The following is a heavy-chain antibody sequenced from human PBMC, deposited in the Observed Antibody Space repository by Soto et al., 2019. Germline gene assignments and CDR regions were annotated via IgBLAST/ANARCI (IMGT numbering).Heavy chain of an antibody. CDR2: TYYRSQWYS. D-gene: IGHD1-1*01. CDR3: Y. V-gene: IGHV6-1*01. CDR1: GDSVSGKTIA. J-gene: IGHJ4*02. Sequence: KQSQTLSLTCAISGDSVSGKTIAWNWIRQSPSRGLEWLGRTYYRSQWYSDYAVSVRSRISISPDTSKNQFSLQLSSVTYRIKGTNFDYWGQGTLVTVSS.